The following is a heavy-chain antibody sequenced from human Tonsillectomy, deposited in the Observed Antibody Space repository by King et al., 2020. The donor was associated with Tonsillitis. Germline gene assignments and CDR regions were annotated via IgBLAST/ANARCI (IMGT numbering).Heavy chain of an antibody. CDR1: GITFSNYA. V-gene: IGHV3-23*04. CDR3: AKDLHTVTTGFDF. Sequence: VQXVESGGGLVQXGGSLRLSCTASGITFSNYAMSWVRXAXGKXXXXXXXXXXXXXXXXXXAXVXGRFTIPXXXXKNTLYFLXXXLRAEDTAVYYCAKDLHTVTTGFDFWGQGTLVTVSS. D-gene: IGHD4-17*01. J-gene: IGHJ4*02. CDR2: XXXXXXXX.